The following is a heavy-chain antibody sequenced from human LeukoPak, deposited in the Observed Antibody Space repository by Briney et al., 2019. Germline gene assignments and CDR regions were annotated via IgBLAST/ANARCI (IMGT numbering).Heavy chain of an antibody. CDR1: GYSFTSYW. V-gene: IGHV5-51*01. Sequence: GESLKISCKGSGYSFTSYWIGWVRQMPGRGLEWMGIIYPGDSDTRYSPSFQGQVTISADKSISTAYLQWSSLKASDTAMYYCARLRIHSSGWYKGYYFDYWGQGPLVTVSS. CDR2: IYPGDSDT. D-gene: IGHD6-19*01. CDR3: ARLRIHSSGWYKGYYFDY. J-gene: IGHJ4*02.